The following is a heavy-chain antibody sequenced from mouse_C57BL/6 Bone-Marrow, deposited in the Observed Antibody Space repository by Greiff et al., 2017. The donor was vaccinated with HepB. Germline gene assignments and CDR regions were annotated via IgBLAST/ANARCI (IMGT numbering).Heavy chain of an antibody. V-gene: IGHV1-18*01. J-gene: IGHJ2*01. Sequence: EVQLQQSGPELVKPGASVKIPCKASGYTFTDYNMDWVKQSHGKSLEWIGDINPNNGGTIYNQKFKGKATLTVDKSSSTAYMELRSLTSEDTAVYYCARRADGDPALCYWGQGTTLTVSS. CDR3: ARRADGDPALCY. CDR2: INPNNGGT. D-gene: IGHD2-3*01. CDR1: GYTFTDYN.